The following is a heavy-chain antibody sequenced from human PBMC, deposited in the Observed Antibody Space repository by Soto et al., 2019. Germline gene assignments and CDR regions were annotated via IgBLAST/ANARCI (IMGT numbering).Heavy chain of an antibody. CDR1: GDSISNYY. Sequence: SETLSLTCTVSGDSISNYYWAWIRQPPGKGLEWIGYVHSNGNTHHNPSLKSRVTISMDTSKNQFSLKLSSVTAADTAVYYCARAWGWYEFRWFAPWGQGTLVT. CDR2: VHSNGNT. CDR3: ARAWGWYEFRWFAP. J-gene: IGHJ5*02. D-gene: IGHD6-19*01. V-gene: IGHV4-59*01.